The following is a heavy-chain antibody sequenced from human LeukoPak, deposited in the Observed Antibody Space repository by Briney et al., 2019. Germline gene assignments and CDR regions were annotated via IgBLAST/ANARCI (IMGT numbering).Heavy chain of an antibody. CDR3: ARHPGYCSGGSCYYYYYYGMDV. Sequence: SAKVSCKASGGTFSSYAISWVRQAPGQGLEWMGGIIPIFGTANYAQKFQGRVTITADESTSTAYMELSSLRSEDTAVYYCARHPGYCSGGSCYYYYYYGMDVWGKGTTVTVSS. CDR2: IIPIFGTA. D-gene: IGHD2-15*01. V-gene: IGHV1-69*13. J-gene: IGHJ6*04. CDR1: GGTFSSYA.